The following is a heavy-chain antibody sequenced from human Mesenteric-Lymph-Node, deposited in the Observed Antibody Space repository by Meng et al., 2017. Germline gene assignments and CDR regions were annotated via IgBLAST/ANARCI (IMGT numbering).Heavy chain of an antibody. CDR1: GYTFTGYY. Sequence: ASVKVSCKASGYTFTGYYMHWVRQAPGQGLEWMGWINPNSGGTNYAQKFQGRVTMTRDTSISTAYMGLSRLRSDDTAVYYCARETYCGGDCYSEAYYYYGMDVWGQGTTVTVSS. V-gene: IGHV1-2*02. J-gene: IGHJ6*02. CDR3: ARETYCGGDCYSEAYYYYGMDV. D-gene: IGHD2-21*02. CDR2: INPNSGGT.